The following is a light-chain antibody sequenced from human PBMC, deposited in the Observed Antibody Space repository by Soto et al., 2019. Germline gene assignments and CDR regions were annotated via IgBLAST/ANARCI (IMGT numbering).Light chain of an antibody. J-gene: IGKJ5*01. CDR2: AAS. CDR1: QDISNH. Sequence: DIQMTQSPSSLSASIGDRVTITCRASQDISNHLAWFQQKPGKAPKSLIYAASNLQNGVPSRFSGSGSGTDFTLTISSLQPEDFASYSCQQYKTYPVTFGQGTRLEIK. V-gene: IGKV1-16*01. CDR3: QQYKTYPVT.